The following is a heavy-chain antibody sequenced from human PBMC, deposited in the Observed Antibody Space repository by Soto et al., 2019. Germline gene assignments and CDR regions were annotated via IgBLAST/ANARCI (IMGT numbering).Heavy chain of an antibody. V-gene: IGHV4-31*03. J-gene: IGHJ6*02. D-gene: IGHD5-12*01. CDR2: IYYSGST. Sequence: QVQLQESGPGLVKPSQTLSLTCTVSGGSISSGGYYWSWIRQHPGKGLEWIGYIYYSGSTYYNPSLKSRVTISVDTSKNQFSLKLSSVTAADTAVYYCARDRLGMSGYDYRNYYYGMDVWGQGTTVTVSS. CDR3: ARDRLGMSGYDYRNYYYGMDV. CDR1: GGSISSGGYY.